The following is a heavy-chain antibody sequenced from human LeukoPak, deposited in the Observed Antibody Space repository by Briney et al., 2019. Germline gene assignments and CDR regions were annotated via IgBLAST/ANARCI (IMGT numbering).Heavy chain of an antibody. J-gene: IGHJ5*02. CDR1: GGSISSYY. Sequence: PSETLSLTCTVSGGSISSYYWSWIRQPPGKGLEWIGEINHSGSTNYNPSLKSRVTISVDTSKNQFSLKLSSVTAADTAVYYCARGPHNNWFDPWGQGTLVTVSS. CDR2: INHSGST. CDR3: ARGPHNNWFDP. V-gene: IGHV4-34*01.